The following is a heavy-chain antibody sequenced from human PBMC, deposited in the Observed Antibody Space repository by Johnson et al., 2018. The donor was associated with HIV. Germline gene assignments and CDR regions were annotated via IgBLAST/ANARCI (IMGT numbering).Heavy chain of an antibody. J-gene: IGHJ3*02. Sequence: EVQLVESGGGVVRPGGSLRLSCVASGFTFDDYGMSWVRQAPGKGLVWVSRIRNDGSVTTYADSVKGRFFISSDNSKNALYLQMNSLRAEDTAVYYCTRGLDYYDSTGFRSASFDIWGQGTMVIVSP. D-gene: IGHD3-22*01. CDR1: GFTFDDYG. V-gene: IGHV3-74*02. CDR2: IRNDGSVT. CDR3: TRGLDYYDSTGFRSASFDI.